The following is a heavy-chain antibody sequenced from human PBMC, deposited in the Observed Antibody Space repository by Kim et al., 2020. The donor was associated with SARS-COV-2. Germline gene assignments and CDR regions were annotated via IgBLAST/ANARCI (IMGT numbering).Heavy chain of an antibody. V-gene: IGHV4-34*01. Sequence: SETLSLTCAVYGGSFSGYYWSWIRQPPGKGLEWIGEINHSGSTNYNPSLKSRVTISVDTSKNQFSLKLSSVTAADTAVYYCARGRQILRYWGQGTLVTVSS. CDR2: INHSGST. CDR3: ARGRQILRY. J-gene: IGHJ4*02. CDR1: GGSFSGYY. D-gene: IGHD4-17*01.